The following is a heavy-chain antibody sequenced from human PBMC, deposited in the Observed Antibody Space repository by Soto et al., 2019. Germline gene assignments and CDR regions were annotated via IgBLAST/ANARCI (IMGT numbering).Heavy chain of an antibody. D-gene: IGHD2-8*02. CDR1: GYTFTSYG. Sequence: QVQLVQSGAEVKKPGASVKVSCKASGYTFTSYGISWVRQAPGQGLEWMGWISVYNYNTNYAQKLQGRVTMTTDTFTSTAYMEVRSLRSDDTAVYYCARAGGRNFYYGMDVWGQGTTVTVSS. CDR3: ARAGGRNFYYGMDV. CDR2: ISVYNYNT. J-gene: IGHJ6*02. V-gene: IGHV1-18*01.